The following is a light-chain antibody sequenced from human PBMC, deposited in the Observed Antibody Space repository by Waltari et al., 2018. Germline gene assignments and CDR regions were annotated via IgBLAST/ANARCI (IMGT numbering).Light chain of an antibody. CDR3: CSYAGSSTLL. Sequence: QSALTQPASVPGSPGQSITVPCTGTSSDVGSYNLVSWYQQHPGKAPKLRIYEGIKRPSGVSNRFSGSKSGNTASLTISGLQAEDEADYYCCSYAGSSTLLFGGGTKVTVL. J-gene: IGLJ2*01. CDR1: SSDVGSYNL. CDR2: EGI. V-gene: IGLV2-23*01.